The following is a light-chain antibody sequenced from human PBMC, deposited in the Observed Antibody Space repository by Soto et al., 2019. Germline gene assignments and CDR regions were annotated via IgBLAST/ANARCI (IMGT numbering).Light chain of an antibody. CDR2: DAS. Sequence: DIVLTQSPATLSLSPGERATLSCRASQSVGGYLDWYQQKPGQGPRLLIYDASNRASGIPARFSGSGSGTDFTLTISSLEPEDLAVYYCHQRSNWPPLTFGGGTKVEIK. CDR3: HQRSNWPPLT. J-gene: IGKJ4*01. V-gene: IGKV3-11*01. CDR1: QSVGGY.